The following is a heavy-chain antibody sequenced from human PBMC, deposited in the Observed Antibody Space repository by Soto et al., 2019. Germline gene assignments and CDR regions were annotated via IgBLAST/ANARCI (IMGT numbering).Heavy chain of an antibody. Sequence: GGSMRLSCAFSGITVSSYYMSWVRKDAGKGLEWVSVIYAGTITYYADSVKGRFTIYRDNSKNTLNLEMNSLRVEDTAVYYCARIPYDNSGTIFDFWGQGTLVTVSS. CDR3: ARIPYDNSGTIFDF. J-gene: IGHJ4*02. CDR1: GITVSSYY. D-gene: IGHD3-22*01. CDR2: IYAGTIT. V-gene: IGHV3-53*01.